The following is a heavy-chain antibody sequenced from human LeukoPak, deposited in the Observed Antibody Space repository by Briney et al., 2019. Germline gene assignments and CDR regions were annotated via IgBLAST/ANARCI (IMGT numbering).Heavy chain of an antibody. CDR2: TSYDGSNK. V-gene: IGHV3-30*18. CDR1: GFTFSNYG. CDR3: AKEGKTRNWNYYQAKPVY. J-gene: IGHJ4*02. Sequence: GGSLRLSCAASGFTFSNYGMHWVRQAPGKGLEWVAVTSYDGSNKYYADSVKGRFTISRDNSKNTLYLQMNSLRVEDTAVYYCAKEGKTRNWNYYQAKPVYWGQGTLVTVSS. D-gene: IGHD1-7*01.